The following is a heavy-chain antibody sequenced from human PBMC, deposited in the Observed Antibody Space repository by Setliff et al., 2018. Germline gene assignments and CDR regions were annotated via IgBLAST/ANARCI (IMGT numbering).Heavy chain of an antibody. V-gene: IGHV1-3*01. CDR3: ASAHYYSGYIEYFQY. D-gene: IGHD5-12*01. CDR2: IHAGNGDT. CDR1: GYTFTGYY. Sequence: ASVKVSCKASGYTFTGYYMHWVRQAPGQGLECMGWIHAGNGDTKYSQKFQGRVTITWDTSASTVYMELSSLRSEDTAVYYCASAHYYSGYIEYFQYWGQGTLVTVSS. J-gene: IGHJ1*01.